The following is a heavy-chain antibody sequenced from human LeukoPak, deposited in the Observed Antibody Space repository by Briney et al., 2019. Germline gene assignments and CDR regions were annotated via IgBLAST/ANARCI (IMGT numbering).Heavy chain of an antibody. J-gene: IGHJ4*02. Sequence: GGSLRLSCAASGFTVSSNYMSWVRQAPGKGLEWVSVIYSGGSTYYADSVKGRFTISRDNSKNTLYLQMNSLRAEDTAVYYCARVMTALYYYDSSGSDYWGQGTLVTVSS. CDR3: ARVMTALYYYDSSGSDY. CDR2: IYSGGST. CDR1: GFTVSSNY. V-gene: IGHV3-66*01. D-gene: IGHD3-22*01.